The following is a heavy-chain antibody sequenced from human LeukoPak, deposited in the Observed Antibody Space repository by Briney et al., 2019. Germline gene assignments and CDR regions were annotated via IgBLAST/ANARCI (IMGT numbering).Heavy chain of an antibody. V-gene: IGHV7-4-1*02. J-gene: IGHJ4*02. Sequence: ASVKVSCKASGYTFTSYAIHWVRQAPGHGLEWMGWINTNTGNPTYAQGFTGRFVFSLDTSVSTAYLQISSLKAADTAVYYCAREKVVSNFDYWGQGTLVTVSS. CDR3: AREKVVSNFDY. CDR2: INTNTGNP. D-gene: IGHD6-6*01. CDR1: GYTFTSYA.